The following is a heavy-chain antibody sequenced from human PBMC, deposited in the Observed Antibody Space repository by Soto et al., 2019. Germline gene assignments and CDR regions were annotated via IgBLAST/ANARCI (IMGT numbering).Heavy chain of an antibody. V-gene: IGHV2-5*02. CDR1: GFSLSTSGVG. CDR2: IYWDDDK. CDR3: AHRRVAARPPPYYYYGMDV. J-gene: IGHJ6*02. Sequence: SGPTLVNPTQTLTLTCTFSGFSLSTSGVGVGWIRQPPGKALEWLALIYWDDDKRYSPSLKSRLTITKDTSKNQVVLTMTNMDPVDTATYYCAHRRVAARPPPYYYYGMDVWGQGTTVTVSS. D-gene: IGHD6-6*01.